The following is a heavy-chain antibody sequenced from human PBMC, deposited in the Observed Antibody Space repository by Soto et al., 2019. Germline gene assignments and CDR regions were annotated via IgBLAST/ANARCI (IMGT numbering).Heavy chain of an antibody. D-gene: IGHD7-27*01. V-gene: IGHV4-39*01. J-gene: IGHJ2*01. Sequence: QLQLQESGPGLVKPSETLSLTCTVSGGSISSSSYYWGWIRQPPGKGLEWIGSIYYSGSTYYNPSLKSRVTLSLDTSTNQFSLKLRSVTDANTAVYYCARTYWGSEVYFDLWGRGPLVTVSS. CDR2: IYYSGST. CDR3: ARTYWGSEVYFDL. CDR1: GGSISSSSYY.